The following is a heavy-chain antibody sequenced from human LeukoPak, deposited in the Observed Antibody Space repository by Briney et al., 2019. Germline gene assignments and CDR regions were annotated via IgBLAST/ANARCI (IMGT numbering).Heavy chain of an antibody. D-gene: IGHD5-18*01. Sequence: GGSLRLSCAASGFTFSTYSINWVRQAPGKGLEWVSYISSDSSTIYYADSLKGRFTISRDNAKNSLSLLMNSLRAEDTAVYYCARDLSSRGYTYSTPALTFDIWGQGTMVTVSS. V-gene: IGHV3-48*01. CDR3: ARDLSSRGYTYSTPALTFDI. J-gene: IGHJ3*02. CDR1: GFTFSTYS. CDR2: ISSDSSTI.